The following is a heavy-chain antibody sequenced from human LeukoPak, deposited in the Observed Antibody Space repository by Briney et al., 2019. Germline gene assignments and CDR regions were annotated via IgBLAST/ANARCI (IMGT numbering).Heavy chain of an antibody. CDR2: INAGNGNT. CDR3: ARATIFGVPTYDY. J-gene: IGHJ4*02. V-gene: IGHV1-3*01. D-gene: IGHD3-3*01. CDR1: GYTFTSYL. Sequence: ASVKVSCKASGYTFTSYLSIWLGRPPGQRLKWMGWINAGNGNTKYSQKFQGRVTITRDTSASTAYMELSSLRSEDTAVYYCARATIFGVPTYDYWGQGTLVTVSS.